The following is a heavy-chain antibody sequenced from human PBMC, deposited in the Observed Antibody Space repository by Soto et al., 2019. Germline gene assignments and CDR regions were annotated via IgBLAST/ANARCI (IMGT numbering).Heavy chain of an antibody. V-gene: IGHV3-72*01. J-gene: IGHJ4*02. Sequence: LRLSCAASGFIFSDHYMDWVRQAPGKGLEWVGRTRNKANSHTTEYAASVKGRFTISRDDSKNSLYLQMNSLKIEGTAVYYCARATTVTDYWGQGTLVTVSS. D-gene: IGHD4-17*01. CDR3: ARATTVTDY. CDR2: TRNKANSHTT. CDR1: GFIFSDHY.